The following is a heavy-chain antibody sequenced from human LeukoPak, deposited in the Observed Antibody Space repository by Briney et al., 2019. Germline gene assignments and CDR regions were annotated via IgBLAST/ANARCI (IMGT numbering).Heavy chain of an antibody. CDR1: GFTFSSYA. CDR3: AKDHPLDYYYGMDV. V-gene: IGHV3-23*01. Sequence: GGSLRLSCVASGFTFSSYAMSWVRQAPGKGLEWVSGISGSGGITHYADSVKGRFTISRDNSKNTLYVRMNSLRAEDTAVYYCAKDHPLDYYYGMDVWGQGTTVTVSS. J-gene: IGHJ6*02. CDR2: ISGSGGIT.